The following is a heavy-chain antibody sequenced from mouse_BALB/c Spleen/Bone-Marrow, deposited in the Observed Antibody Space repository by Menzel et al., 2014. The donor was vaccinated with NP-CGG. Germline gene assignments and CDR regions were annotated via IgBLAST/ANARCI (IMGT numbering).Heavy chain of an antibody. CDR2: INPSSGYT. V-gene: IGHV1-4*01. Sequence: QVQLKHSGAELARPGASVKMSCRASGYTFTTYTMHWVKQRPRQGLEWIGYINPSSGYTYYNQKFKDKATLTADKSSSAAYLQLSSLTSEDSAVYYCARVYGNYDAMDYWGQGTSVTVSS. CDR3: ARVYGNYDAMDY. D-gene: IGHD2-1*01. CDR1: GYTFTTYT. J-gene: IGHJ4*01.